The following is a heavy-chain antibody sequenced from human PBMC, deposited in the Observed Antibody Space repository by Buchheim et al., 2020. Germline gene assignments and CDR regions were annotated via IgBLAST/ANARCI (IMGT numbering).Heavy chain of an antibody. CDR1: GFTFSSYW. Sequence: EVQLVESGGGLVQPGGSLRLSCAASGFTFSSYWMVWVRQAPGKGLLYVSDLNGDGSTTRYADSVRGGFNNSRDNAKNTRYLQMTSLRVEDTAVYYCVRDKDRSFDYWGQGTL. CDR3: VRDKDRSFDY. V-gene: IGHV3-74*01. J-gene: IGHJ4*02. CDR2: LNGDGSTT.